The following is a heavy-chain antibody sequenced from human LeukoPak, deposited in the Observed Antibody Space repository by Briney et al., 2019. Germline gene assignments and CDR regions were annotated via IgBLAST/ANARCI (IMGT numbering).Heavy chain of an antibody. CDR3: AKWPEGAMDYFDY. CDR2: ISGDGTRT. Sequence: GGSLRLSCAASGFSFSSNAMTWPRKPPGRGLKWVSAISGDGTRTYYADSVKGRFTISRDNSKNTLYLEMSSLRVEDTAIYYCAKWPEGAMDYFDYWGQGTLVTVSS. D-gene: IGHD3-16*01. CDR1: GFSFSSNA. J-gene: IGHJ4*02. V-gene: IGHV3-23*01.